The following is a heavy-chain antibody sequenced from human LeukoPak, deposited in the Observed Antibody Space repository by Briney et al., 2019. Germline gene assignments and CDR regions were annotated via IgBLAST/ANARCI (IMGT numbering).Heavy chain of an antibody. Sequence: SETLSLTCAVYGGSFSGYYRSWIRQPPGKGLEWIGEINHSGSANYNPSLKSRVTISVDTSKNQFSLKLSSVTAADTAVYYCARCPSSGYLDYFDYWGQGTLVTVSS. J-gene: IGHJ4*02. CDR1: GGSFSGYY. V-gene: IGHV4-34*01. D-gene: IGHD3-22*01. CDR3: ARCPSSGYLDYFDY. CDR2: INHSGSA.